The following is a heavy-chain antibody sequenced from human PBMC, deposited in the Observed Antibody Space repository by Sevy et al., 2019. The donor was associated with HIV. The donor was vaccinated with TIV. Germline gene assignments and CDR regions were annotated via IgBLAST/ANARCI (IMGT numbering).Heavy chain of an antibody. CDR2: IYTSGST. J-gene: IGHJ4*02. D-gene: IGHD3-22*01. CDR1: GGSISSYY. CDR3: AREGTYDSSGYLLSYFDY. Sequence: SETLSLTCTVSGGSISSYYWSWIRQPAGKGLEWIGRIYTSGSTNYNPSLKSRVTMSVDTSKNQFSLKLRSVTAADTAVYYCAREGTYDSSGYLLSYFDYWGQGTLVTVSS. V-gene: IGHV4-4*07.